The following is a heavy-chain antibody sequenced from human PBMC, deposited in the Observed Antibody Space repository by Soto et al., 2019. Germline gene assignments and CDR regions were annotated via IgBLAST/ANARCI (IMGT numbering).Heavy chain of an antibody. J-gene: IGHJ4*02. V-gene: IGHV3-23*01. CDR3: AKDYFDWPYFDY. D-gene: IGHD3-9*01. Sequence: EVQLLESGGGLVQPGGSLRLSCAASGFTFSSYAMSWVRQAPGKGLEWVSAISGSGGSTYYADSVKGRFTISRDNPKTTLYLQMNSLRAEDTAVYCCAKDYFDWPYFDYWGQGTLVTVSS. CDR1: GFTFSSYA. CDR2: ISGSGGST.